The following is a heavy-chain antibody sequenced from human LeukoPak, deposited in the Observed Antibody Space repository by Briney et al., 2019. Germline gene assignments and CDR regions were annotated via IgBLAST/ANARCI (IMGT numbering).Heavy chain of an antibody. CDR1: GFTFSSYA. D-gene: IGHD2-15*01. Sequence: GGSLRLSCAASGFTFSSYAMSWIRQAPGKGLEWVSAISGSGGSTYYADSVKGRFTISRDNSKNTLYLQMNSLRAEDTAVYYCAEGRGRIVVVVAAANWFDPWGQGTLVTVCS. CDR2: ISGSGGST. V-gene: IGHV3-23*01. CDR3: AEGRGRIVVVVAAANWFDP. J-gene: IGHJ5*02.